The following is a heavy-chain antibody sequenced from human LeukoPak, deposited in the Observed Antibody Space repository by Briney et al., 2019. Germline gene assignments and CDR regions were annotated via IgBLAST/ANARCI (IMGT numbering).Heavy chain of an antibody. D-gene: IGHD2-2*01. V-gene: IGHV4-34*01. CDR2: GSDRGGT. J-gene: IGHJ5*02. Sequence: PETLSLTCAVYGASLHGHYWSWIRQSPGKGLEWIGEGSDRGGTKFNPSLKGRVTISADPSKNQFSLKLSSVTAADTAVYYCAREGGFGVVVPAATQLPYNWFDPWGQGTLVTVSS. CDR3: AREGGFGVVVPAATQLPYNWFDP. CDR1: GASLHGHY.